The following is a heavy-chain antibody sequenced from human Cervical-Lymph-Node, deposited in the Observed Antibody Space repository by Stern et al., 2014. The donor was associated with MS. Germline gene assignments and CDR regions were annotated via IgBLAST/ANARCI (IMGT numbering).Heavy chain of an antibody. D-gene: IGHD3-10*01. Sequence: VQLVESGGGLVKPGGSLRLSCAASGFTFSDYYMTWIRQAPGKGLEWISYISSGDGTIFYADSVRGRFTISRDNSKKSLYLQMNSLRADDTAVYYCARAAGSADDFWGQGTLVTVSS. V-gene: IGHV3-11*01. CDR3: ARAAGSADDF. CDR1: GFTFSDYY. J-gene: IGHJ4*02. CDR2: ISSGDGTI.